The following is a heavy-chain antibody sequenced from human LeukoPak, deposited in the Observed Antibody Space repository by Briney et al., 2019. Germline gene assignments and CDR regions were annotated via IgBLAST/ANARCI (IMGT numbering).Heavy chain of an antibody. CDR1: GFTFSSYL. V-gene: IGHV3-74*01. CDR2: IKSDGST. Sequence: GGSLRLSCAASGFTFSSYLMHWVRQAPGKGLVWVSRIKSDGSTNYADSVRGRFTISRDNAKNTLSLQMNSLRAEDTGVYYCARAPSEIGGYYPEYFRHWGQGTLVTVSS. CDR3: ARAPSEIGGYYPEYFRH. J-gene: IGHJ1*01. D-gene: IGHD3-22*01.